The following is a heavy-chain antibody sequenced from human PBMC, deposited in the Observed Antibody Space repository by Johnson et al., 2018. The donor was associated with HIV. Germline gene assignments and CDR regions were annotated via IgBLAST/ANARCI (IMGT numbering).Heavy chain of an antibody. CDR3: ARACRDGYTCDAFDI. D-gene: IGHD5-24*01. J-gene: IGHJ3*02. Sequence: VQLLESGGGVVQPGRSLRLSCAASGFTVSSNYMSWVRQAPGKGLDWVSVIFSGGTTYYADSVNGRFTISRDNSKNTLYLQMNSLRAEDTALYYCARACRDGYTCDAFDIWGQGTMVTVSS. CDR2: IFSGGTT. V-gene: IGHV3-66*01. CDR1: GFTVSSNY.